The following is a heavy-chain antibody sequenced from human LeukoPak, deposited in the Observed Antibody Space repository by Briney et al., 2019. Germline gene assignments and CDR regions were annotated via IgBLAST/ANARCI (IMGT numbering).Heavy chain of an antibody. Sequence: GGSLRLSCAASGFTFSSHGMHWVRQAPGKGLEWVGFIRDDGKDKKYADFVKGRFTISRDNSDNILYLQMNSLRVEDTAVYYCARRAGAYSHPYDYWGQGTLVTVSS. CDR1: GFTFSSHG. CDR2: IRDDGKDK. V-gene: IGHV3-30*02. CDR3: ARRAGAYSHPYDY. D-gene: IGHD4/OR15-4a*01. J-gene: IGHJ4*02.